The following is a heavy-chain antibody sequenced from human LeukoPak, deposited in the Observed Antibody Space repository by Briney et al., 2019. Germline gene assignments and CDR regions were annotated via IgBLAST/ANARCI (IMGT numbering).Heavy chain of an antibody. CDR1: GGTFSSYA. CDR2: IIPIFGTA. D-gene: IGHD6-13*01. CDR3: ARGYSSSSWVHGEFDP. V-gene: IGHV1-69*13. J-gene: IGHJ5*02. Sequence: GASVKVSCKASGGTFSSYATSWVRQAPGQGLEWMGGIIPIFGTANYAQKFQGRITITADESTSTAYMELSSLRSEDTAVYYCARGYSSSSWVHGEFDPWGQGTLVTVSS.